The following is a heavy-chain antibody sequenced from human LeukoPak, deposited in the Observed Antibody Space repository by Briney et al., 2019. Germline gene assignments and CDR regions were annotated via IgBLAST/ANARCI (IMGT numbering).Heavy chain of an antibody. J-gene: IGHJ4*02. CDR2: ISPNSADT. D-gene: IGHD1-26*01. CDR1: GYTFTGYY. CDR3: ARGGLSGSYYVDY. Sequence: ASVKVSCKASGYTFTGYYMHWVRQAPGQGLEWMGWISPNSADTHYAQKFQGRVTMTGDTSISTAYMELSRLRSDDTGVYYCARGGLSGSYYVDYWGQGTLVTVSS. V-gene: IGHV1-2*02.